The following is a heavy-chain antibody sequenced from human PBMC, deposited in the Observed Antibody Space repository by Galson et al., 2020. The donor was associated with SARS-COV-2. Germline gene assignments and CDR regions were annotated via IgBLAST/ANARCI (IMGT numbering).Heavy chain of an antibody. V-gene: IGHV3-33*01. CDR2: IWYDGSNK. J-gene: IGHJ2*01. CDR3: ARDPAVADDGYFDL. Sequence: QLGESLKISCAASGFTFSSYGMHWVRQAPGKRLGWVAVIWYDGSNKYYADSVKGRFTISRDNSKNTLYLQMNSLRAEDTAVYYCARDPAVADDGYFDLWGRGTLVTVSS. CDR1: GFTFSSYG. D-gene: IGHD6-19*01.